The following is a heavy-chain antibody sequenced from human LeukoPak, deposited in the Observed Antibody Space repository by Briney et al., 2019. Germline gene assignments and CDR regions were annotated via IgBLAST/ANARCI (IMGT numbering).Heavy chain of an antibody. CDR1: GLTTRNSW. J-gene: IGHJ4*02. CDR3: VRGSSSF. CDR2: IDPDGTDL. D-gene: IGHD2-2*01. Sequence: GGSLRLSCAVSGLTTRNSWMSWVRQAPGKGLEWVANIDPDGTDLYYMDSVKGRFTVSRDDDKNSLYLQMHSLRVEDTATYYCVRGSSSFWGQGTLVTV. V-gene: IGHV3-7*04.